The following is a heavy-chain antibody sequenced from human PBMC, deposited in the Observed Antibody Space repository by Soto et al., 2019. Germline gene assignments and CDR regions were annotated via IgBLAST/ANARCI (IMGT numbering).Heavy chain of an antibody. CDR1: GFTFSSYA. CDR3: VKGAMGCDDAFDI. D-gene: IGHD5-18*01. Sequence: GGSLRLSCSASGFTFSSYAMHWVRQAPGKGLEYVSAISSNGGSTYYADSVKGRFTISRDNSKNTLYLQMSSLRAEDTAAYFCVKGAMGCDDAFDIWGQGTMVTVSS. J-gene: IGHJ3*02. CDR2: ISSNGGST. V-gene: IGHV3-64D*09.